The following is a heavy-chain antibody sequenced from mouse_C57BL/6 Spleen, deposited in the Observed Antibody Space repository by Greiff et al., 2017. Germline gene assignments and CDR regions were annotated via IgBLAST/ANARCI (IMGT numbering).Heavy chain of an antibody. V-gene: IGHV1-9*01. D-gene: IGHD1-1*01. CDR3: ARVGYYGSSPYYAMDY. J-gene: IGHJ4*01. CDR2: ILPGSGST. Sequence: VKLQESGAELMKPGASVKLSCKATGYTFNGYGIEWVKQRPGHGLEWIGEILPGSGSTNYNAKFKGKATFTADTSSNTAYMQLSSLTTEDSAIYYCARVGYYGSSPYYAMDYWGQGTSVTVSS. CDR1: GYTFNGYG.